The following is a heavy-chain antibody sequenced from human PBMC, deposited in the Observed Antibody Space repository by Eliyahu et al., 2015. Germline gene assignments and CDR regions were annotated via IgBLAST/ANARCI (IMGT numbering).Heavy chain of an antibody. V-gene: IGHV3-13*01. CDR1: GFPFNKYD. J-gene: IGHJ2*01. D-gene: IGHD3-10*01. CDR2: IGSTGDT. Sequence: EVQLVESGGGLVQPGGSLRXSCAAXGFPFNKYDMHWVRQTTGKGLEWLSAIGSTGDTYSLGSVKGRFTISRENTKKSLYLQMSALTAGDTAVYFCARSFGVTTGYFDLWGRGTLVVVSS. CDR3: ARSFGVTTGYFDL.